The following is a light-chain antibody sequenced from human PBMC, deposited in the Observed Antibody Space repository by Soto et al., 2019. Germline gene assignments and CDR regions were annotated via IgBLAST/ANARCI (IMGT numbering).Light chain of an antibody. J-gene: IGKJ4*01. V-gene: IGKV1-5*03. CDR2: KAS. CDR3: QQYDSNLLS. Sequence: DIQMTQSPSTLSASVGDRVTITCRASQSISSWLAWYQQKPGKAPKVLVYKASTLESGVPSRFSGSGSGTEFTLTISSLQPDDVATYYCQQYDSNLLSFGGGTKVEIK. CDR1: QSISSW.